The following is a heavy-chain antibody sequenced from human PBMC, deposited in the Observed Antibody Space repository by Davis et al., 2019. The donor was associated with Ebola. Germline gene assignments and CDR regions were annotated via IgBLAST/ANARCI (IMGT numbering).Heavy chain of an antibody. D-gene: IGHD1-14*01. J-gene: IGHJ6*02. CDR2: IYPDDSDT. CDR3: ARFRSRNYYYYGMDV. CDR1: GYTFTKYW. Sequence: GESLKISCKASGYTFTKYWIVWVRQMPGKGLEWVGIIYPDDSDTRYSPSFQGQVTISADRSITTAYLQWSSLKASDTAMYYCARFRSRNYYYYGMDVWGQGTTVTVSS. V-gene: IGHV5-51*01.